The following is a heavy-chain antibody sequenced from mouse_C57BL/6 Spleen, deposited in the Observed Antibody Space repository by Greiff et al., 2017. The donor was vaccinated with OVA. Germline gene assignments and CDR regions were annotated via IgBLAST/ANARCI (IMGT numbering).Heavy chain of an antibody. V-gene: IGHV1-59*01. CDR1: GYTFTSSW. CDR2: LDPSDRYT. CDR3: ARRYGNQGAMDY. D-gene: IGHD2-1*01. Sequence: QVQLQQPGAALVRPGTSVKLSCTASGYTFTSSWMHWVKQRPGQGLAWIGVLDPSDRYTNYNQKFKDQAPLTVDTSSSTAYMQLSSLTSEGSAVYDCARRYGNQGAMDYWGQGTSVTVSS. J-gene: IGHJ4*01.